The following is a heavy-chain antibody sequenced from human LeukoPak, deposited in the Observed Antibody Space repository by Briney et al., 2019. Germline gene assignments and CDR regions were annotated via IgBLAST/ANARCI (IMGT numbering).Heavy chain of an antibody. D-gene: IGHD3-16*01. J-gene: IGHJ6*03. CDR1: GVSFSGYY. Sequence: TPSETLSLTCAVYGVSFSGYYWSWIRQPPGKGLEWVGEINHSGSTNYNPSLKSRVTISVDTSKNQFSLKLSSVTAADTAVYYCARETSQKGAHYMDVWGKGTTVTISS. V-gene: IGHV4-34*01. CDR2: INHSGST. CDR3: ARETSQKGAHYMDV.